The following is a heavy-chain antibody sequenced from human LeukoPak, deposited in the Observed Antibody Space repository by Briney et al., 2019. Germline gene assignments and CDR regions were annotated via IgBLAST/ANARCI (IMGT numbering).Heavy chain of an antibody. J-gene: IGHJ4*02. Sequence: ASVKVSCKASGYTFTSYDINWVRQATGRGLEWMGWMNPNSGNTGYAQKFQGRVTMTRNTSISTAYMELSSLRSEDTAVYYCAGRQNYYGSGSYNYWGQGTLVTVSS. CDR2: MNPNSGNT. D-gene: IGHD3-10*01. V-gene: IGHV1-8*01. CDR1: GYTFTSYD. CDR3: AGRQNYYGSGSYNY.